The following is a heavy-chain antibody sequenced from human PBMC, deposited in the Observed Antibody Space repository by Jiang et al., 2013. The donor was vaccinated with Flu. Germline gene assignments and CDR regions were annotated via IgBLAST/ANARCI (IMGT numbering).Heavy chain of an antibody. Sequence: GILTNYAINWVRQAPGQGLEWMGGIIPISDTTHYAQNLQDRVTLTADKSTTTIYMELSSLRSDDTAVYYCARATPGWTYDYWGQGTLVTVSS. CDR2: IIPISDTT. J-gene: IGHJ4*02. CDR3: ARATPGWTYDY. V-gene: IGHV1-69*06. CDR1: GILTNYA. D-gene: IGHD3/OR15-3a*01.